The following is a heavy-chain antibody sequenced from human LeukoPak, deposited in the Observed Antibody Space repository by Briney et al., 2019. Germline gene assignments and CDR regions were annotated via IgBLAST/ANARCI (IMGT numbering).Heavy chain of an antibody. CDR2: ISSSSSYI. CDR3: ARTLFLAYYDFWSGTGAFDI. CDR1: GFTFSSYS. J-gene: IGHJ3*02. Sequence: GGSLRLSCAASGFTFSSYSMNWVRQAPGKGLEWVSSISSSSSYIYYADSVKGRFTISRDNAKNSLYLQMNSLRAEDTAVYYCARTLFLAYYDFWSGTGAFDIWGQGTMVTVSS. D-gene: IGHD3-3*01. V-gene: IGHV3-21*01.